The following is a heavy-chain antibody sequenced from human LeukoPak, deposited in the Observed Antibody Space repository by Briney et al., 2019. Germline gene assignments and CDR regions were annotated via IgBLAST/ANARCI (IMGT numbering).Heavy chain of an antibody. CDR3: ARVAGSIDY. Sequence: GASVKVSCKASGYTFTTYDINWVRQATGQGLEWMGWMNPNSGYTGYAQKFQGRVAITRDTSISTAYMELSSLRSEDTAVYYCARVAGSIDYWGQGTLVTVSS. D-gene: IGHD6-19*01. CDR2: MNPNSGYT. CDR1: GYTFTTYD. V-gene: IGHV1-8*03. J-gene: IGHJ4*02.